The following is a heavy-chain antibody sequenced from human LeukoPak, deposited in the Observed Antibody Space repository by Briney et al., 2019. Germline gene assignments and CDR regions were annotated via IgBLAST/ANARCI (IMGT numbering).Heavy chain of an antibody. CDR3: ARDGERLRPNDY. Sequence: PGGSLRLSCAASGFTFSSYYMSWVRQAPGKGLEWVSYISGSSTTIYYSDSVKGRFTVSRDNARNSLYLQMNSLRAEDTAVYYCARDGERLRPNDYWGQGTLVTVSS. CDR2: ISGSSTTI. D-gene: IGHD3-3*01. CDR1: GFTFSSYY. V-gene: IGHV3-48*01. J-gene: IGHJ4*02.